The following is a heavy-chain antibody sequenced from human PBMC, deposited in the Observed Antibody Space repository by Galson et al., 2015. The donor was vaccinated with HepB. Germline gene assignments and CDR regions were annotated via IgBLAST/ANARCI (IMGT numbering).Heavy chain of an antibody. J-gene: IGHJ4*02. V-gene: IGHV1-2*06. CDR3: ARLQTGRGYSGYDGETYTH. D-gene: IGHD5-12*01. CDR1: GYTFTGYY. CDR2: INSNSGGT. Sequence: SVKVSCKASGYTFTGYYMHWVRQAPGQGLEWMGRINSNSGGTNYAQKFQGRVTMTRDTSISTAYMELSRLRSDDTAVYYCARLQTGRGYSGYDGETYTHWGQGTLVTVSS.